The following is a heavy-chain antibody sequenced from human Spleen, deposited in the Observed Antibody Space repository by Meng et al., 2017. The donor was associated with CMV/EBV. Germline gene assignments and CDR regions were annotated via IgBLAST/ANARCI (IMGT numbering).Heavy chain of an antibody. Sequence: SRDSVSSAGYYWTWIRQHPGKGLEWIGYIDYNGTTVYNPSLKSRLTMSLDTSKNQFSLRLRSVTAADTAVYYCARVNTVFLSNWFDPWGQGTLVTVSS. CDR3: ARVNTVFLSNWFDP. CDR2: IDYNGTT. V-gene: IGHV4-31*02. D-gene: IGHD4-11*01. J-gene: IGHJ5*02. CDR1: RDSVSSAGYY.